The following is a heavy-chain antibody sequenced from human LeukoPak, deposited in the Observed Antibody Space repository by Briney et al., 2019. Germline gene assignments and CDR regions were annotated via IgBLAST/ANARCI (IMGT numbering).Heavy chain of an antibody. D-gene: IGHD6-19*01. CDR3: ARVDSSGWNMEGWYFNL. Sequence: SQTLSLTCTVSGGSISSYYWSWIRQPPGKGLEWIGNLYYSGSTNYNPSLKSRVTISVDTSKNQFSLKLSSVTAADTAVYFCARVDSSGWNMEGWYFNLWGRGTLVTVSS. CDR1: GGSISSYY. J-gene: IGHJ2*01. CDR2: LYYSGST. V-gene: IGHV4-59*01.